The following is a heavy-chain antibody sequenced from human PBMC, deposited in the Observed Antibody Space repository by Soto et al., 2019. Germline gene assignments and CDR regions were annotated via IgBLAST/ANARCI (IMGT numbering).Heavy chain of an antibody. CDR3: ARINWAGSSWYDFDY. D-gene: IGHD6-13*01. Sequence: SQTMSLTCSLSAGSVSRSGYYWTWIRHPPGKGLEYIGYIHYRGSTLYNPSLKCRVTISVDTSKNEFSLTLTSVTAADTAVYYCARINWAGSSWYDFDYWGQGAGVTVS. J-gene: IGHJ4*02. CDR1: AGSVSRSGYY. V-gene: IGHV4-61*08. CDR2: IHYRGST.